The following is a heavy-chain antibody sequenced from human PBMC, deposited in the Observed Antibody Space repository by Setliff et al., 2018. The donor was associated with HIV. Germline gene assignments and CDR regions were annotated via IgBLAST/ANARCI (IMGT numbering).Heavy chain of an antibody. J-gene: IGHJ4*02. CDR2: MNPNSGNT. D-gene: IGHD5-12*01. V-gene: IGHV1-8*02. CDR3: ARGRDGYKPEPFDS. CDR1: GYTFTTYD. Sequence: ASVKVSCKASGYTFTTYDINWVRQATGQGLEWMGWMNPNSGNTGYAQKFQGRVSMTRNTSISTAYMELSSLISEDTAVYYCARGRDGYKPEPFDSWGQGTLVTVSS.